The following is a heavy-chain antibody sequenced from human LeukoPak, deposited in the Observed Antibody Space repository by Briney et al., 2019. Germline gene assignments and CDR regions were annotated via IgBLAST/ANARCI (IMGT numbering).Heavy chain of an antibody. V-gene: IGHV1-46*01. J-gene: IGHJ4*02. CDR2: INPSGGST. CDR3: ARGSSIFGVVEN. Sequence: ASVKVSCKASGNTFTSYSMHWVRQAPGQGLEWMGIINPSGGSTSYAQKFQGRVTMTRDTSTSTVYMELSSLRSEDTAVYYCARGSSIFGVVENWGQGTLVTVSS. D-gene: IGHD3-3*01. CDR1: GNTFTSYS.